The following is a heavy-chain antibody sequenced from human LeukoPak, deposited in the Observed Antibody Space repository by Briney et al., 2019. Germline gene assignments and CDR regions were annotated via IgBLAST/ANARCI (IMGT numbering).Heavy chain of an antibody. Sequence: GGSLRLSCAASGFTFSSYSMNWVRQAPGKGLEWVSSISSSSSYIYYADSVKGRFTISRDNAENSLYLQMNSLRAEDTAVYYCGRAVSTGTVDYWGQGTLVTVSS. CDR2: ISSSSSYI. CDR3: GRAVSTGTVDY. V-gene: IGHV3-21*01. D-gene: IGHD1-1*01. CDR1: GFTFSSYS. J-gene: IGHJ4*02.